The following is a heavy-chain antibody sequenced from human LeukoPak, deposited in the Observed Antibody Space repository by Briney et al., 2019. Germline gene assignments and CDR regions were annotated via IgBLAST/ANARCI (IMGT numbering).Heavy chain of an antibody. CDR3: AKEDRSSCYNY. CDR1: GFTFKNYA. V-gene: IGHV3-23*01. D-gene: IGHD2-2*02. Sequence: GGSLRLSCAASGFTFKNYAMTWIRQAPGKGLEWVLAIGASGATTYYAESVKGRFTISRDNAQHTLFLLMNSLRAEDTAVYYCAKEDRSSCYNYWGQGTLVTVSS. CDR2: IGASGATT. J-gene: IGHJ4*02.